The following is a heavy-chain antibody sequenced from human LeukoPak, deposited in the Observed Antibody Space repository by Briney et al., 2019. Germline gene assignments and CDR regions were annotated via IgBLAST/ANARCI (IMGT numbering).Heavy chain of an antibody. CDR2: IYHSGST. Sequence: PSETLSLTCAVYGGSFSGYSWSWIRQPPGKGLEWIGYIYHSGSTYYNPSLKSRVTISVDRSKNQFSLKLSSVTAADTAVYYCARGHVRSGYPFDYWGQGTLVTVSS. CDR1: GGSFSGYS. J-gene: IGHJ4*02. CDR3: ARGHVRSGYPFDY. V-gene: IGHV4-30-2*01. D-gene: IGHD3-22*01.